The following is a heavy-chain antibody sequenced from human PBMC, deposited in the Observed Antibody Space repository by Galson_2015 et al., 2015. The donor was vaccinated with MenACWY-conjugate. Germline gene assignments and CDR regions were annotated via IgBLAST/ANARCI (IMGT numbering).Heavy chain of an antibody. CDR2: VHHSGSA. CDR1: GGSVGSNDHY. CDR3: ARRRHRIRNYFES. Sequence: ETLSLTCSVFGGSVGSNDHYWGWIRQPPGKGLEWMGSVHHSGSAYYNPSLKSRATISVDTSNNQVSLKVTSVTAGDTALYYWARRRHRIRNYFESWGHGTQVTVSS. V-gene: IGHV4-39*01. D-gene: IGHD2-8*01. J-gene: IGHJ4*01.